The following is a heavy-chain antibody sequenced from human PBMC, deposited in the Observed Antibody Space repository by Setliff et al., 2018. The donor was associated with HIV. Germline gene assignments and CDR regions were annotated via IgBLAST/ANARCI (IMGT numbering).Heavy chain of an antibody. J-gene: IGHJ6*03. V-gene: IGHV4-59*11. Sequence: SETLSLTCTVSGDSINTHYWSWIRQPPGKGLEWIGNIYYSGSTNYNPSLKSRVTISVDTSKNQFSLKLSSVTAADTAVYYCARDRLCSSTSCYSGGDYMDVWGKGTTVTVSS. CDR2: IYYSGST. CDR1: GDSINTHY. CDR3: ARDRLCSSTSCYSGGDYMDV. D-gene: IGHD2-2*02.